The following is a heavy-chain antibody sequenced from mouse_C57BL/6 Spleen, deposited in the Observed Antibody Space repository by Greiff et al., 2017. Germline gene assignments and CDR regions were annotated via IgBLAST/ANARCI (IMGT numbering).Heavy chain of an antibody. D-gene: IGHD1-1*01. CDR3: ARCYYGSSYNAMDY. CDR2: IDPSASET. Sequence: QVQLQQPGAELVRPGSSVPLSCTASGYTFTSYWMHWVKQRPIQGLEWIGNIDPSASETHYHQKFKDKATLTVDKSSSTAYMQLSSLTSEDSAVYYCARCYYGSSYNAMDYWGQGTSVTVSS. V-gene: IGHV1-52*01. CDR1: GYTFTSYW. J-gene: IGHJ4*01.